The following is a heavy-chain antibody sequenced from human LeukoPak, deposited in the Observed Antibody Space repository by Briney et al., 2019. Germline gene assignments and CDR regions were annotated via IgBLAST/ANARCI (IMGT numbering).Heavy chain of an antibody. CDR2: IYYSGST. D-gene: IGHD3-10*01. CDR1: GYSISSGYY. CDR3: ASQPRVISGSYYKN. Sequence: SEALCLTCTASGYSISSGYYWGWIRQPPGKGLEWIGSIYYSGSTYYNPSLKSRVTISVDTSNNQFSLKLSSVTAADTAVYYCASQPRVISGSYYKNWGQGTLVTVSS. V-gene: IGHV4-38-2*02. J-gene: IGHJ4*02.